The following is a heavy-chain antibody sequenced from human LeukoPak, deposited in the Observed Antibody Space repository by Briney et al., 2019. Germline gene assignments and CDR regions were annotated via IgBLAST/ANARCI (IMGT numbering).Heavy chain of an antibody. J-gene: IGHJ4*02. CDR2: IIPIFGTA. Sequence: SVKVSCKASGGTFSSYAISWVRQAPGQGLEWMGGIIPIFGTANYAQKFQGRVTITTDESTSTAYMELSSLRSEDTAVYYCARVDYVYFGDYYFDYWGQGTLVTVSS. V-gene: IGHV1-69*05. CDR3: ARVDYVYFGDYYFDY. CDR1: GGTFSSYA. D-gene: IGHD3-16*01.